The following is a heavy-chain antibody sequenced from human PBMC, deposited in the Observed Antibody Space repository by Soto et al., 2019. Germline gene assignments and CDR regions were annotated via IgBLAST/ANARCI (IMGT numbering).Heavy chain of an antibody. D-gene: IGHD3-22*01. V-gene: IGHV3-30*03. CDR1: GFTFSSNG. CDR2: VAYDGSKT. CDR3: ARWVGGAMYDNSGKYDS. Sequence: QVQLVESGGGVVQPGRSLRLTCAASGFTFSSNGMHWVRQAPGKGLEWGALVAYDGSKTYYGDSVRGRFTISRDNSENTPHRQMTRLRAEDTAVYYCARWVGGAMYDNSGKYDSWGQGALVTVSS. J-gene: IGHJ5*01.